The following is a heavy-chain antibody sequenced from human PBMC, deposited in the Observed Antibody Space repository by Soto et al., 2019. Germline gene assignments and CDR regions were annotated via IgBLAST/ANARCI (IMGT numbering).Heavy chain of an antibody. J-gene: IGHJ4*02. V-gene: IGHV3-7*01. CDR3: AIFGVVVAHDY. Sequence: YYELDSVTGRFIISRDNTKNSLYLQMNSLRAEDTAVYYCAIFGVVVAHDYWGQGTLVTVSS. D-gene: IGHD3-3*01.